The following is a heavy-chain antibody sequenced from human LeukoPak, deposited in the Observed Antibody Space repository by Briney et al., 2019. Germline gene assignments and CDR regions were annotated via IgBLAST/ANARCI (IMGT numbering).Heavy chain of an antibody. CDR1: GFTVSSNY. CDR2: INEDGSEK. Sequence: GGSLRLSCAASGFTVSSNYMSWARQAPGKGLEWVANINEDGSEKYYVDSVKGRFTISRDNAKSSLYLQMNSLRAEDTAVYYCARARVNIDYWGQGTLVTVSS. CDR3: ARARVNIDY. V-gene: IGHV3-7*03. J-gene: IGHJ4*02. D-gene: IGHD2/OR15-2a*01.